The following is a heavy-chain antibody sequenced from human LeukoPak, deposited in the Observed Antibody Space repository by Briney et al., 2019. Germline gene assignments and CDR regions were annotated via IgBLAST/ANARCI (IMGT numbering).Heavy chain of an antibody. V-gene: IGHV3-48*03. Sequence: GGSLRLSCAASGFTFSSYEMNWVRQAPGKGLEWVSYISSSGSTIYYADSVKGRFTISRDNAKNSLYLQMNSLRAEDTAVYYCARGTRGDIAFDYWGQGTLVTVSP. D-gene: IGHD3-10*01. J-gene: IGHJ4*02. CDR3: ARGTRGDIAFDY. CDR1: GFTFSSYE. CDR2: ISSSGSTI.